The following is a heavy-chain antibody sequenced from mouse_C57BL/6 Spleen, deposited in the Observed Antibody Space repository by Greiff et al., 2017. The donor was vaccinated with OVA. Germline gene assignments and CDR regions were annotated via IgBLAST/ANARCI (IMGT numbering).Heavy chain of an antibody. CDR1: GYSFTGYY. J-gene: IGHJ3*01. D-gene: IGHD1-1*01. CDR3: ARWYYGSSYGAY. CDR2: INPSTGGT. V-gene: IGHV1-42*01. Sequence: VQLQQSGPELVKPGASVKISCKASGYSFTGYYMNWVKQSPEKSLEWIGEINPSTGGTTYNQKFKAKATLTVDKSSSTAYMQLKSLTSEDSAVYYCARWYYGSSYGAYWGQGTLVTVSA.